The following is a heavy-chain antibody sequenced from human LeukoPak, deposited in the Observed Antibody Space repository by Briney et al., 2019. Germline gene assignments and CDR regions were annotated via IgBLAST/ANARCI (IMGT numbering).Heavy chain of an antibody. Sequence: SETLSLTCTVSGGSISGYYWSWIRQPPGKGLEWIGYIYYSGSTNYNPSLKSRVTISVDTSKNQFSLKQSSVTAADTAVYYCARQYSGYDREIDYWGQGTLVTVSS. CDR1: GGSISGYY. CDR2: IYYSGST. J-gene: IGHJ4*02. CDR3: ARQYSGYDREIDY. V-gene: IGHV4-59*01. D-gene: IGHD5-12*01.